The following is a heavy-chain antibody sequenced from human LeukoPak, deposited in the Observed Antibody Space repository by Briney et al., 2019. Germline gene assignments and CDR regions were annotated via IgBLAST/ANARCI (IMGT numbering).Heavy chain of an antibody. CDR1: GYTFTGYY. CDR2: INPNSGGT. CDR3: ASMGDYYDSSGYYMVDY. V-gene: IGHV1-2*02. J-gene: IGHJ4*02. D-gene: IGHD3-22*01. Sequence: GASVKVSCKASGYTFTGYYMHWVRQAPGQGLEWMGWINPNSGGTNYAQKFQGRVTMTRDTSISTAYMELSRLRSDDTAVYYCASMGDYYDSSGYYMVDYWGQGTLVTVSS.